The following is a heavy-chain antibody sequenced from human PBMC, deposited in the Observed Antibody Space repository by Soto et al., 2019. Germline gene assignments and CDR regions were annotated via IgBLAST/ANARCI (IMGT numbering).Heavy chain of an antibody. J-gene: IGHJ6*02. V-gene: IGHV4-34*01. D-gene: IGHD6-19*01. CDR3: ARVTVAGTGYYYYYGMDV. Sequence: TSETLSLTCAVYGGSFSGYYWSWIRQPPGKGLEWIGEINHSGSTNYNPSLKSRVTISVDTSKNQFSLKLSSVTAADTAVYYCARVTVAGTGYYYYYGMDVWGQGTTVTVSS. CDR2: INHSGST. CDR1: GGSFSGYY.